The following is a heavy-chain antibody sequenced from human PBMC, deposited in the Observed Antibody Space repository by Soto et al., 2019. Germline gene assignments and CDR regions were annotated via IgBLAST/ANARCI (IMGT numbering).Heavy chain of an antibody. V-gene: IGHV3-23*01. Sequence: EVQVLESGGGSVQPGGSLRLSCAASGFTFSNFAMSWVRHAPGKGLEWVSEITGSTGTTYYADSVKGRFIISRDNSKSTLHLQMNSLRAEDTAVYYCAKDTSSSPYYMDVWGKGTTVIVSS. CDR2: ITGSTGTT. CDR3: AKDTSSSPYYMDV. D-gene: IGHD2-2*01. J-gene: IGHJ6*03. CDR1: GFTFSNFA.